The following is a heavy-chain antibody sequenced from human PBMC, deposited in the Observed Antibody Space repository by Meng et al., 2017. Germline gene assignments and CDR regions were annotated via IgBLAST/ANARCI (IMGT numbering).Heavy chain of an antibody. CDR2: MSYDGSNN. J-gene: IGHJ6*02. Sequence: GESLKISCAASCFTFSSYAMHWVRQAPGKGLEWVAVMSYDGSNNYYADSVKGRFTISSDNSKNTLYLQMNSLRAEDTAEYYCARDLGLGELLYWVGHYYYYGMDVWGQGTTVTVSS. CDR1: CFTFSSYA. CDR3: ARDLGLGELLYWVGHYYYYGMDV. V-gene: IGHV3-30*01. D-gene: IGHD3-10*01.